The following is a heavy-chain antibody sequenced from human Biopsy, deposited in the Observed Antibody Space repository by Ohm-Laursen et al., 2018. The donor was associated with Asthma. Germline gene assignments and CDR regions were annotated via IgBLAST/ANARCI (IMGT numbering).Heavy chain of an antibody. V-gene: IGHV4-39*07. CDR3: ARGPPVDRED. J-gene: IGHJ4*02. Sequence: SDTLSLTCTVSGGSISSSSYYWGWIRQPPGKGLEWIGSIYYNGRTYYNPSLKSRVTISVDTSKKQFSLKLSSVTAADTAVYYCARGPPVDREDWGQGTLVTVSS. D-gene: IGHD5-24*01. CDR1: GGSISSSSYY. CDR2: IYYNGRT.